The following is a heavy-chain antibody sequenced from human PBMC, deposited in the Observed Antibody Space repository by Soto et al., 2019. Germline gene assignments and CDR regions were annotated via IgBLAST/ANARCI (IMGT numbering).Heavy chain of an antibody. CDR3: SPTPSGYDLDY. J-gene: IGHJ4*01. Sequence: GGSLRLSCAASGFTFSNYAMNWVRQAPGKGLEWVGRIKSKTDGETADYAAPVKDRFTISRDDSKNTLYLQMNSLKTEDTAVYYCSPTPSGYDLDYWGHGTLVTVSS. D-gene: IGHD5-12*01. CDR1: GFTFSNYA. CDR2: IKSKTDGETA. V-gene: IGHV3-15*01.